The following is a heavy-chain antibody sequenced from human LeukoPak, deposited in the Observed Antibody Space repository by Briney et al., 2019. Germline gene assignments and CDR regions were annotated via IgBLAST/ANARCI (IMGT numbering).Heavy chain of an antibody. CDR2: INPSGGST. Sequence: ASVKVSCKASGYTFTSYYMHWVRQAPGQGLEWMGIINPSGGSTSYAQKFQGRVTMTRDTSTSTVYMELSSLRSEDTAVYYCASLRHYDSSGPMALGFDYWGQGTLVTVSS. V-gene: IGHV1-46*01. CDR1: GYTFTSYY. J-gene: IGHJ4*02. D-gene: IGHD3-22*01. CDR3: ASLRHYDSSGPMALGFDY.